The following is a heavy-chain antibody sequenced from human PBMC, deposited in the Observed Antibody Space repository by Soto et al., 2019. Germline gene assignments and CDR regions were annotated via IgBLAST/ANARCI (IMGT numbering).Heavy chain of an antibody. V-gene: IGHV3-9*01. Sequence: EVQLVESGGGLVQPGRSLRLSCAASGFTFDDYAMHWVRQAPGKGLEWVSGISWNSGSIGYADSVKGRFTISRDNAKNSLYLQMNSLRAEDTALYYCAKAYRRDYGDFDLAGYFAYWGQGTLVTVSS. CDR1: GFTFDDYA. CDR3: AKAYRRDYGDFDLAGYFAY. D-gene: IGHD4-17*01. CDR2: ISWNSGSI. J-gene: IGHJ4*02.